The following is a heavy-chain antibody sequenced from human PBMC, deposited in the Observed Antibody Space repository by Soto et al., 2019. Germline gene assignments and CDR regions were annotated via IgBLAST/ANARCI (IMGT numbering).Heavy chain of an antibody. CDR1: GGSISSSNW. Sequence: QVQLQESGPGLVKPSGTLSLTCAVSGGSISSSNWWSWVRQPPGKGLEWTGEIYHSGSTNYNPSLKRRITITVDKSKNQFSLRISGVTAADTAVYYRARGGSGGWYVNIYGMDVWSQSTTVTVCS. J-gene: IGHJ6*02. CDR3: ARGGSGGWYVNIYGMDV. CDR2: IYHSGST. D-gene: IGHD6-19*01. V-gene: IGHV4-4*02.